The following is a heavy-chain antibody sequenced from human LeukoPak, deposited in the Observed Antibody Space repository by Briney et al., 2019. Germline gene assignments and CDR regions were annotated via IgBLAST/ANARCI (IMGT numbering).Heavy chain of an antibody. CDR2: SRDKGNSYTT. D-gene: IGHD4-23*01. CDR1: GFTFSDHY. V-gene: IGHV3-72*01. CDR3: NSGGKGRHDY. J-gene: IGHJ4*02. Sequence: PGGSLRLSCAASGFTFSDHYIDWVRQAPGKGLEWVGRSRDKGNSYTTAYAASVRGRFTISRDDSKNSLYLQMNSLKIEDTAVYYCNSGGKGRHDYWGQGTLVTVSS.